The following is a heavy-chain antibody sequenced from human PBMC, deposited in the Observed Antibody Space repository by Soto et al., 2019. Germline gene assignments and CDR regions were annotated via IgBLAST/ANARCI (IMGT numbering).Heavy chain of an antibody. D-gene: IGHD6-13*01. V-gene: IGHV4-30-4*01. CDR3: ASIGYSSSWPRRYYYYYGMDV. J-gene: IGHJ6*02. Sequence: QVQLQESGPGLVKPSQTLSLTCTVSGGSISSGDYYWSWIRQPPGKGLEWIGYIYYSGSTYYNPSLKRRVTISVDPSKNQFPLKLSSVTAADTAVYYCASIGYSSSWPRRYYYYYGMDVWGQGTTVTVSS. CDR2: IYYSGST. CDR1: GGSISSGDYY.